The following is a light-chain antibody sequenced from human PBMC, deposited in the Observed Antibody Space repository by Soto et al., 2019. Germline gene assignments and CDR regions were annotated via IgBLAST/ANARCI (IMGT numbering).Light chain of an antibody. V-gene: IGKV1-9*01. CDR3: QHYNSYSEA. CDR1: QGISSY. CDR2: DAS. Sequence: IQLTHSPSSLSASVGDRVTITCRASQGISSYLGWYQQKPGKAPNLLIYDASTLHSGVPSRFSGGGSGTDFTLTISSLQPEDFATYYFQHYNSYSEAFGQGTKV. J-gene: IGKJ1*01.